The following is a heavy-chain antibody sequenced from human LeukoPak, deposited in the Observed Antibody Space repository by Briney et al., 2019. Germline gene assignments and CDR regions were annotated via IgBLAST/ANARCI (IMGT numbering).Heavy chain of an antibody. CDR2: ISDSGGNT. J-gene: IGHJ6*02. V-gene: IGHV3-23*01. CDR1: GFTFDDYA. CDR3: LNYGMGV. Sequence: GRSLRLSCSASGFTFDDYAMHWVRQAPGKGLEWVSAISDSGGNTYYADSVKGRFTISRDNSKNTMYLQMNSLRAEDTAVYYCLNYGMGVWGQGTTVTVSS.